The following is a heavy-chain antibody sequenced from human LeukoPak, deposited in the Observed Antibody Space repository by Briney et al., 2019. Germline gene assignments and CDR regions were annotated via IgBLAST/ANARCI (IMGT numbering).Heavy chain of an antibody. V-gene: IGHV3-48*04. CDR1: GFTFSSYW. CDR3: AELGITMIGGV. D-gene: IGHD3-10*02. J-gene: IGHJ6*04. CDR2: ISSSGSTI. Sequence: GALRLSCAASGFTFSSYWMSWVRQAPGKGLEWVSYISSSGSTIYYADSVKGRFTISRDNAKNSLYLQMNSLRAEDTAVYYCAELGITMIGGVWGKGTTVTISS.